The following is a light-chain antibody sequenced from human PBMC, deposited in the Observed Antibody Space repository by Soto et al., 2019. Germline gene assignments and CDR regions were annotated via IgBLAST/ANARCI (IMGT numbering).Light chain of an antibody. V-gene: IGKV1-5*03. CDR1: QTISSW. CDR3: QQYQTYAT. Sequence: DIQMTQSPSTLLDTLEYKLTTTFRASQTISSWLAWYQQKPGKAPKLLIYKASTLKSGVPSRFSGSGSGTEFTLTISSLQPDDFATYYCQQYQTYATFGQGTRLEIK. J-gene: IGKJ5*01. CDR2: KAS.